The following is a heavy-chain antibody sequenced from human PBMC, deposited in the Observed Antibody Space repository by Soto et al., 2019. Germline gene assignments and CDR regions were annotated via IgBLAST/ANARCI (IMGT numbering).Heavy chain of an antibody. CDR1: GYTFTSYD. CDR3: ARVGDTAMVETYDY. CDR2: MNPNSGNT. Sequence: QVQLVQSGAEVKKPGASVKVSCKASGYTFTSYDINWVRQATGQGLEWMGWMNPNSGNTGYVQKFQGRVTMTRNTSISTAYMELSSLRSEDTAVYYCARVGDTAMVETYDYWGQGTLVTVSS. D-gene: IGHD5-18*01. J-gene: IGHJ4*02. V-gene: IGHV1-8*01.